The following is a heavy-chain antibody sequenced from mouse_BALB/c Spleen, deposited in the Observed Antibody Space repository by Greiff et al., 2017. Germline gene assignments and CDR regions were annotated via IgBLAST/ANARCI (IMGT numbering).Heavy chain of an antibody. V-gene: IGHV5-4*02. CDR2: ISDGGSYT. D-gene: IGHD2-2*01. Sequence: EVQGVESGGGLVKPGGSLKLSCAASGFTFSDYYMYWVRQTPEKRLEWVATISDGGSYTYYPDSVKGRFTISRDNAKNNLYLQMSSLKSEDTAMYYCARDRRGYYDAMDYWGQGTSVTVSS. J-gene: IGHJ4*01. CDR1: GFTFSDYY. CDR3: ARDRRGYYDAMDY.